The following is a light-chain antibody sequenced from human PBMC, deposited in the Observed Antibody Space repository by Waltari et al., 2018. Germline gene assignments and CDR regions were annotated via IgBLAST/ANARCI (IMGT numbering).Light chain of an antibody. V-gene: IGKV3-20*01. Sequence: EIVLTQSQGTLSWSPGERATLSCRASQGVGKYLAWYQQRPGQAPRLLLYHASIRATGIPDRFSGSGSGTDFSLTISRLEPEDFAVYYCQKYDFLPATFGQGTTVEIK. J-gene: IGKJ1*01. CDR3: QKYDFLPAT. CDR2: HAS. CDR1: QGVGKY.